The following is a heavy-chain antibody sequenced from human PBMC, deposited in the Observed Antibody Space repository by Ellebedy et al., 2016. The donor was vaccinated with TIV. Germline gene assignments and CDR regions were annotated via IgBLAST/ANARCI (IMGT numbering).Heavy chain of an antibody. D-gene: IGHD5-18*01. V-gene: IGHV3-15*01. CDR2: IKSKTDGGAA. Sequence: GESLKISCAASGFTFSNAWMNWARQAPGKGLEWVGRIKSKTDGGAADYAAPVKGRFTISRDDSKNTLYLQMNSLKTEDTAVYFCTTVYRYNYGSVWGQGTLVTVSS. CDR1: GFTFSNAW. CDR3: TTVYRYNYGSV. J-gene: IGHJ4*02.